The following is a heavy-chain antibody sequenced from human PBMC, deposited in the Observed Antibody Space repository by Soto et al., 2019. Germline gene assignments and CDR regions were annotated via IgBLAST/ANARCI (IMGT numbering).Heavy chain of an antibody. D-gene: IGHD1-26*01. Sequence: PSETLSLTCTVSGGSISSYYWSWIRQPPGKGLEWIGYIYYSGSTNYNPSLKSRVTISVDTSKNQFSLKLSSVTAADTAVYYCAREIVRSGSYDYFDYWGQGTLVTAPQ. CDR1: GGSISSYY. CDR2: IYYSGST. V-gene: IGHV4-59*01. J-gene: IGHJ4*02. CDR3: AREIVRSGSYDYFDY.